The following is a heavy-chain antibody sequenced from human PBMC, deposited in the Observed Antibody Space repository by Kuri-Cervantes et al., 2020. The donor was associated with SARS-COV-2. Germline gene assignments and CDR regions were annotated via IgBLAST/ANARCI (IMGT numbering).Heavy chain of an antibody. CDR2: ISGSGGST. CDR3: AKAFYDSSGFLEY. J-gene: IGHJ4*02. Sequence: GESLKISCAASGLTFSSYAMSWVRQAPGKGLEWVSGISGSGGSTYYADSVKGRFTISRDNSENTLYLQMNSLRAEDTAVYYCAKAFYDSSGFLEYWGQGTLVTVSS. CDR1: GLTFSSYA. D-gene: IGHD3-22*01. V-gene: IGHV3-23*01.